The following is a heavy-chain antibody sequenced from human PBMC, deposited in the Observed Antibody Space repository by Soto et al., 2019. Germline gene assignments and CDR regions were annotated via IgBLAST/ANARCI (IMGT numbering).Heavy chain of an antibody. CDR3: ARTLSGFTYGSRQFYFDY. CDR2: VFPGGPT. V-gene: IGHV4-4*07. CDR1: GDPITSYF. J-gene: IGHJ4*02. D-gene: IGHD3-10*01. Sequence: QVQLQESGPGLVKPSETLSLICTVSGDPITSYFWTWLRQPAGKGLEWIGHVFPGGPTSHNSSLKSRVSMSIDTSKNQFSLTLTSVTAADTAVYYCARTLSGFTYGSRQFYFDYWGQGPLVTVSS.